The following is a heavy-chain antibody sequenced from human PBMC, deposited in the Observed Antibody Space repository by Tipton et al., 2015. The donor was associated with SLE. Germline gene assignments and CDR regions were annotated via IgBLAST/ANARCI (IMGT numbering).Heavy chain of an antibody. CDR2: IYYSGST. D-gene: IGHD3-10*01. Sequence: TLSLTCTVSGGSLRTQYWSWIRQPPGKGLEWIGYIYYSGSTYYNPSLKSRVTISADTSKNQFSLKLSSVTAADTAVYYCATLDASGSYPFDYWGQGTRVTVSS. V-gene: IGHV4-59*08. CDR1: GGSLRTQY. J-gene: IGHJ4*02. CDR3: ATLDASGSYPFDY.